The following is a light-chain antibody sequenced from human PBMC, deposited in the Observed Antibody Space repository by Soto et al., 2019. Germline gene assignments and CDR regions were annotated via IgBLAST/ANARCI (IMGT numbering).Light chain of an antibody. J-gene: IGKJ1*01. CDR1: QYINTR. CDR3: HQRQSWPRT. CDR2: QTS. Sequence: EIVLTQSPATLSSFPGHRVTLSCRASQYINTRLAWYQHRPGQSPRLLIYQTSLRAAGIPARFSASGSGTDFTLTISDVQPEDFALYYCHQRQSWPRTFGQGTKVDIK. V-gene: IGKV3-11*01.